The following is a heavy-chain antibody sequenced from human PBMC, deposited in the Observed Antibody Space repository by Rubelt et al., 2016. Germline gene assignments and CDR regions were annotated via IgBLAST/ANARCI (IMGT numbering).Heavy chain of an antibody. CDR1: GYSFTSYW. V-gene: IGHV5-10-1*01. J-gene: IGHJ4*02. CDR3: ARGGTSGWYSDY. CDR2: IDPSVSYS. Sequence: RISCHGSGYSFTSYWINWVRQMPGKGLEWMGRIDPSVSYSNYSPSFQGHVTISADKSTSTAYLQWSSLQASDTAMYYCARGGTSGWYSDYWGQGTLLTVSS. D-gene: IGHD6-19*01.